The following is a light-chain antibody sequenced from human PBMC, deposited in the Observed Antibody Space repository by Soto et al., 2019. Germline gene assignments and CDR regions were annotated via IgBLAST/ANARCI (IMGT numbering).Light chain of an antibody. J-gene: IGKJ1*01. Sequence: DIQMTQSPSSLSASVGDRVTITCRASQDIGHSLAWYQHKPGEVPKLLIYMASILSGVSSRFSGSGSGTDFTLTITSLQPEDVAAYYCQRCDSGPWTFGQVTKVAIK. CDR2: MAS. V-gene: IGKV1-27*01. CDR3: QRCDSGPWT. CDR1: QDIGHS.